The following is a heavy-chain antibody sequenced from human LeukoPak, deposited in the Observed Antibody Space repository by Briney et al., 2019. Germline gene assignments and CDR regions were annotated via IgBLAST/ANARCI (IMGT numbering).Heavy chain of an antibody. Sequence: GGSLRLSCAASGFTFDDYAMHWVRQAPGKGLECVSGISWNSGSIGYADSVKGRFTISRDNAKNSLYLQMNSLRAEDTAVYYCARDSRGAFDYWGQGTLVTVSS. CDR1: GFTFDDYA. D-gene: IGHD3-10*01. CDR2: ISWNSGSI. J-gene: IGHJ4*02. V-gene: IGHV3-9*01. CDR3: ARDSRGAFDY.